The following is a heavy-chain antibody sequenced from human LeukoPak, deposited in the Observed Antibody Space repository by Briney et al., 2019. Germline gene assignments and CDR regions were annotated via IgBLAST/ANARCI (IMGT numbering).Heavy chain of an antibody. Sequence: GGSLRLSCAASGFTFSSYGMHWVRQAPGKGLEWVAFIRYDGSNKYYADSVKGRFTISRDNSKNTLYLQMNSLRAEDTAVYYCAKDMSFSRWLASMMFDYWGQGTLVTVSS. D-gene: IGHD6-19*01. CDR1: GFTFSSYG. V-gene: IGHV3-30*02. CDR3: AKDMSFSRWLASMMFDY. CDR2: IRYDGSNK. J-gene: IGHJ4*02.